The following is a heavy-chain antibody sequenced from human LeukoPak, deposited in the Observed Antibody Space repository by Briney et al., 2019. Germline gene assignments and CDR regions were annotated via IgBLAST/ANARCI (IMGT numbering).Heavy chain of an antibody. J-gene: IGHJ4*02. Sequence: GGSLRLSCAASGFTFNTYSMNWVRQAPGKGLEWISYISSSSTTIYYADSVKGRVTISRDNAKNSLYLQMNSLRAEDTAVYYCARDPHGIQLWLHYFDYWGQGTLVTVSS. CDR2: ISSSSTTI. D-gene: IGHD5-18*01. V-gene: IGHV3-48*01. CDR3: ARDPHGIQLWLHYFDY. CDR1: GFTFNTYS.